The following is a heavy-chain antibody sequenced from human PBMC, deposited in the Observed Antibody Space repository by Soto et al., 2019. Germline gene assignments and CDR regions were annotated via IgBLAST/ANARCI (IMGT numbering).Heavy chain of an antibody. Sequence: QLQLQESGPGLVKPSETLSLTCTVSGVSTYSNNYYWGWIRQSPGKGLEWIGTVYYIGSTYYSPSLKSRVTISIDTSKNQFSLRLTSVTAADTAVYYCARGVYIWGTYEVNYYFDYWGQGTLVTVSS. CDR2: VYYIGST. J-gene: IGHJ4*02. V-gene: IGHV4-39*01. CDR3: ARGVYIWGTYEVNYYFDY. CDR1: GVSTYSNNYY. D-gene: IGHD3-16*01.